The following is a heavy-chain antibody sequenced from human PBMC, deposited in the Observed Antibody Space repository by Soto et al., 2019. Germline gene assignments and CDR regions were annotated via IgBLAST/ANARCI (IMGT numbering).Heavy chain of an antibody. V-gene: IGHV4-30-4*01. CDR2: IYYSGST. CDR1: GGSISSGDYY. CDR3: VRVNTIFGVVIIDY. D-gene: IGHD3-3*01. Sequence: PSETLSLTCTVSGGSISSGDYYWSWIRQPPGKGLEWIGYIYYSGSTYYNPSLKSRVTISVDTSKNQFSLKLSSVTAADTAVYYCVRVNTIFGVVIIDYWGQGTLVTVYS. J-gene: IGHJ4*02.